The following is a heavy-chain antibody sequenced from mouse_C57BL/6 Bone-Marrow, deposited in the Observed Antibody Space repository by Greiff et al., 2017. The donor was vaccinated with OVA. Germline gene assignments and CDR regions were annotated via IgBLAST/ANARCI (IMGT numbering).Heavy chain of an antibody. CDR1: GYTFTSYW. CDR3: TRSYSNYAFGD. J-gene: IGHJ2*01. V-gene: IGHV1-5*01. Sequence: VQLQQSGTVLARPGASVKMSCKTSGYTFTSYWMHWVKQRPGQGLEWIGAIYPGNSDTSYNQKFKGKAKLTAVTSASTAYMELSSLTNEDSAVYYCTRSYSNYAFGDWGQGTTLTVSS. D-gene: IGHD2-5*01. CDR2: IYPGNSDT.